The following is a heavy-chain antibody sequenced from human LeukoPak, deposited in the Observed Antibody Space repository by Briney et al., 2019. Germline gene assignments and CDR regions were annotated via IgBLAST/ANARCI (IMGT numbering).Heavy chain of an antibody. CDR3: ATLAGYSSESWFDP. J-gene: IGHJ5*02. CDR1: GGSISSYY. Sequence: SETLSLTCTVSGGSISSYYWSWIRQPPGKGLEWIGYIYYTGSTNYNPSLKSRVTISVDTSKNQFSLKLSSVTAADTAVYYCATLAGYSSESWFDPWGQGILVTVSS. CDR2: IYYTGST. V-gene: IGHV4-59*01. D-gene: IGHD3-9*01.